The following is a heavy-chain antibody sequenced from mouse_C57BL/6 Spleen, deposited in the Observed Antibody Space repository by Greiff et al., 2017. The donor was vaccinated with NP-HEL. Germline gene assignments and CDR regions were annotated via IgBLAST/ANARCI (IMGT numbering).Heavy chain of an antibody. V-gene: IGHV1-26*01. Sequence: EVQLQQSGPELVKPGASVKISRKPSGYPSPDYYLNWVKQSHGKSLEGIGDINPNNGGTSYNQKFKGKATLTVDKSSSTAYMELRSLTSEDSAVYYCARDGYYVYYFDYWGQGTTLTVSS. CDR3: ARDGYYVYYFDY. CDR1: GYPSPDYY. D-gene: IGHD2-3*01. CDR2: INPNNGGT. J-gene: IGHJ2*01.